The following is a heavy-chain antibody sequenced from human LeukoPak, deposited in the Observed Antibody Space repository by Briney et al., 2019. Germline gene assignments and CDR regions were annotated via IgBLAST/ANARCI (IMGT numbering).Heavy chain of an antibody. CDR3: ARRASRRPYYYYGMDV. CDR1: GFTFSSYD. V-gene: IGHV3-13*01. J-gene: IGHJ6*02. Sequence: GGSLRLSCAASGFTFSSYDMHWVRQATGKGLEWVSAIGTAGDTYYPGSVRGRFTISRENAKNSLYLQMNCLRAGDTAVYYCARRASRRPYYYYGMDVWGQGTTVTVSS. CDR2: IGTAGDT. D-gene: IGHD6-6*01.